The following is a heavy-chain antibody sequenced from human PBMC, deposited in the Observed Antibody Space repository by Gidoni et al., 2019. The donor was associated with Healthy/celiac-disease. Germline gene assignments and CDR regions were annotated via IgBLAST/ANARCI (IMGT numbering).Heavy chain of an antibody. J-gene: IGHJ4*02. CDR1: GYTFTGYY. CDR2: INPTSGGT. V-gene: IGHV1-2*02. CDR3: ASAQGNWNDLDY. D-gene: IGHD1-20*01. Sequence: QVQLVQSGAEVKKPGASVTVSCKASGYTFTGYYMHWVRQAPGQGLEWMGWINPTSGGTNYAQKFQGRVTMTRDTSISTAYMELSRLRSDDTAVYYCASAQGNWNDLDYWGQGTLVTVSS.